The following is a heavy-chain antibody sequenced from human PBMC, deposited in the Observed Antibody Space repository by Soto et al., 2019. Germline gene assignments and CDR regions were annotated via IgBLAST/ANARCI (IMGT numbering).Heavy chain of an antibody. CDR1: GYTFTSYY. CDR2: INPSGGST. Sequence: GASVKVSCKASGYTFTSYYMHWVRQAPGQGLEWMGIINPSGGSTSYAQKFQGRVTMTRDTSTSTVYMELSSLRSEDTAVYYCAREPTYYYDSSGYYGTFDYWGQGTLVTVSS. J-gene: IGHJ4*02. CDR3: AREPTYYYDSSGYYGTFDY. D-gene: IGHD3-22*01. V-gene: IGHV1-46*01.